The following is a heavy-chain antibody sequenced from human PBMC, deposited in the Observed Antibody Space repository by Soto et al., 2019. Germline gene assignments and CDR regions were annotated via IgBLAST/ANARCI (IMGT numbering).Heavy chain of an antibody. Sequence: EVQVVESGGGLVQPGRSLRLSCAASGFTFDDYAMHWFRQAPGKGLEWVSGISWNSGSIGYADSVKGRFTISRDNAKNSLYLQMNSLRAEDTALYYCAKGISLWGATVDYWGQGTLVTVSS. CDR2: ISWNSGSI. D-gene: IGHD5-12*01. J-gene: IGHJ4*02. CDR3: AKGISLWGATVDY. CDR1: GFTFDDYA. V-gene: IGHV3-9*01.